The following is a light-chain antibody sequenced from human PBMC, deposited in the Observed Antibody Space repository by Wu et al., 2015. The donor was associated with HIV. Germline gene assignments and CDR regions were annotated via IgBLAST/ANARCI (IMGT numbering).Light chain of an antibody. Sequence: EIVLTQSPDTLSVSPGETATLSCRTSQSVTITGDDYVAWYQQKPGQAPRLLIHSASTRATGIPDRFSGRGSGTEFTLTIAKVEPDDFAIYHCQQYGGSSPTFGQGTRLDIK. J-gene: IGKJ5*01. CDR1: QSVTITGDDY. V-gene: IGKV3-20*01. CDR3: QQYGGSSPT. CDR2: SAS.